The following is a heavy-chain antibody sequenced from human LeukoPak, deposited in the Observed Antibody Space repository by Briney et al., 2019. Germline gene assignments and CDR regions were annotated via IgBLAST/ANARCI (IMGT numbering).Heavy chain of an antibody. CDR1: GYTFTSYA. D-gene: IGHD3-10*01. CDR2: ISAYNGNT. Sequence: ASVKVSCKASGYTFTSYAMHWVRQAPGQRLEWMGWISAYNGNTNYARKLQGRVTMTTDTSTSTAYVELRSLRSDDTAVYYCARVSGWDGSGPYWGQGTLVTVSS. CDR3: ARVSGWDGSGPY. J-gene: IGHJ4*02. V-gene: IGHV1-18*01.